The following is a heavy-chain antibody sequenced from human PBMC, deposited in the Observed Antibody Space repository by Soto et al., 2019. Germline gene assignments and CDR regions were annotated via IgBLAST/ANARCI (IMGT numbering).Heavy chain of an antibody. Sequence: SETLSLTCAVACGPITDYCWTWIRQPPGKGLEWIGDINHSGGATYNPSLKGRVTMSVDTSTNQFSLKLSSVTAADTFVYYCGRCRRRSPPLYFDLWGRGPLVTVPS. CDR2: INHSGGA. J-gene: IGHJ2*01. V-gene: IGHV4-34*01. D-gene: IGHD1-26*01. CDR3: GRCRRRSPPLYFDL. CDR1: CGPITDYC.